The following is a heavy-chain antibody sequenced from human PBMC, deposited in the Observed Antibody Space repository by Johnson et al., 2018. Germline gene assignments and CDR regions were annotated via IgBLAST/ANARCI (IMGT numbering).Heavy chain of an antibody. CDR1: GGTFKSYA. Sequence: QVQLQESGAEVKKPGSSVKVSCKATGGTFKSYAITWLRQAPGQGLEWMGGIIPKFDTANYAQEFQDRVTITADESTGTAYMGLSSLRSEATAVYYCARGLSYKTDWGPGTRVTVSS. CDR3: ARGLSYKTD. D-gene: IGHD3-16*02. J-gene: IGHJ1*01. CDR2: IIPKFDTA. V-gene: IGHV1-69*01.